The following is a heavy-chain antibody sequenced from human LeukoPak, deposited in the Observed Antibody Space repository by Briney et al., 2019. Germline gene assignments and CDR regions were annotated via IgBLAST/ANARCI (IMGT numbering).Heavy chain of an antibody. J-gene: IGHJ4*02. CDR2: IYYSGST. V-gene: IGHV4-59*12. Sequence: KPSETLSLTCTVSGGSISSYYWSWIRQPPGKGLEWIGFIYYSGSTNYNPSLKSRVTISVDTSKNQFSLKLSSVTAADTAVYYCARDIGLRYFDWLSSYYFDYWGQGTLVTVSS. CDR3: ARDIGLRYFDWLSSYYFDY. CDR1: GGSISSYY. D-gene: IGHD3-9*01.